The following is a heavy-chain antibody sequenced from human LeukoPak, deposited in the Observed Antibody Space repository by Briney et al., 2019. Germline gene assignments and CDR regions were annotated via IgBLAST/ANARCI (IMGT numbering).Heavy chain of an antibody. CDR2: IYYSGST. J-gene: IGHJ5*02. CDR1: GGSISSSSYY. CDR3: ARVKKGYDSSGYYHSANWFDP. D-gene: IGHD3-22*01. V-gene: IGHV4-39*07. Sequence: PSETLSLTCTVSGGSISSSSYYWGWIRQPPGKGLEWIGSIYYSGSTYYNPSLKSRVTISVDTSKNQFSLKLSSVTAADTAVYYCARVKKGYDSSGYYHSANWFDPWGEGTLVTVSS.